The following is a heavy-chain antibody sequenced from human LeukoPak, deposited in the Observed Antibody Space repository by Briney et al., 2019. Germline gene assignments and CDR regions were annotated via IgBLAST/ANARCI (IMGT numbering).Heavy chain of an antibody. CDR2: IYHSGRT. Sequence: PSETLSLTCAVSGGSIISGNWWSWVRQPPGKGLEWIGEIYHSGRTNYNPSLKSRVTISLDKSKNQFSLNLSSVTAADTALYYCASSDGLPPRSDSSYDVFDYWGQGTLVTVSS. CDR3: ASSDGLPPRSDSSYDVFDY. J-gene: IGHJ4*02. CDR1: GGSIISGNW. V-gene: IGHV4-4*02. D-gene: IGHD5-12*01.